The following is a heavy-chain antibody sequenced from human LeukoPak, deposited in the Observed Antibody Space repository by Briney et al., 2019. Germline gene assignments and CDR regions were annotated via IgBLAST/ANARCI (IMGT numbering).Heavy chain of an antibody. CDR1: GFTFGSYS. D-gene: IGHD6-19*01. CDR2: ISSSSSYI. Sequence: GGSLRLSCAASGFTFGSYSMNWVRQAPGKGLEWVSSISSSSSYIYYADSVKGRFTISRDNAKNSLYLQMNSLRAEDTAVYYCARDKVATRGYSSGWSPSFDYWGQGTLVTVSS. J-gene: IGHJ4*02. V-gene: IGHV3-21*01. CDR3: ARDKVATRGYSSGWSPSFDY.